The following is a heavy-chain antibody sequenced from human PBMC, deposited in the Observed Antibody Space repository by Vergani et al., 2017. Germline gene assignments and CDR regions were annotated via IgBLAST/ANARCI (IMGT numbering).Heavy chain of an antibody. D-gene: IGHD6-13*01. Sequence: EVQLVESGGGLVQPGGSLRLSCAASGFTVSSNYMSWVRQAPGKGLEWVSVIYSGGSTYYADSVKVRFTISRDNSKNTLYLQRNSLRAEDTAVYYCARAIAAAGPMANWVDPWGQGTLVTVSS. CDR1: GFTVSSNY. J-gene: IGHJ5*02. V-gene: IGHV3-66*01. CDR3: ARAIAAAGPMANWVDP. CDR2: IYSGGST.